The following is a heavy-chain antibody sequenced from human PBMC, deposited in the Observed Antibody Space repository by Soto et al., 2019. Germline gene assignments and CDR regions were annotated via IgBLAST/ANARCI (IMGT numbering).Heavy chain of an antibody. J-gene: IGHJ4*02. D-gene: IGHD3-22*01. CDR2: FDPEHGET. V-gene: IGHV1-24*01. Sequence: SSVKVSCKVSGYTLTELSLHWVRQAPGKGLEWMGGFDPEHGETIYAQKFQGRVTMTEDTSTGTAYMEVSSRRSEDTAVYFCLTWGRASHYDSSGYYGYWGQGTLVTVSS. CDR1: GYTLTELS. CDR3: LTWGRASHYDSSGYYGY.